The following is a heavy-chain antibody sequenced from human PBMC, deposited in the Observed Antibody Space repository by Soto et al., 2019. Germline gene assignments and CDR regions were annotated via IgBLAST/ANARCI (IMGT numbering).Heavy chain of an antibody. D-gene: IGHD3-22*01. J-gene: IGHJ4*02. Sequence: GGSLTLSCAASGFSFSRHSMNWVRQAPGQGLEWVSSISPTSEYIYPADSVKGRLTISRDNAKNSLYLQMDSLRADDTAVYYCARKSYYVDSGFYDYWGQGALVTVSS. CDR2: ISPTSEYI. CDR3: ARKSYYVDSGFYDY. V-gene: IGHV3-21*01. CDR1: GFSFSRHS.